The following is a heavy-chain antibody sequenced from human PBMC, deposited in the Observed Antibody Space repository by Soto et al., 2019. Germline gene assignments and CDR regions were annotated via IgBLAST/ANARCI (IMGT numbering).Heavy chain of an antibody. Sequence: QVQLVESGGGVVQPGRSLRLSCAASGFSFSNYGMHWVRQAPGEGLEWVAFISYDGSTPYYGDSVKGRFTISRDNSKNTVYLLMNSLRADDTAVYYCAKDDSDYSYYWSSFDHWGQGTLVTVSS. V-gene: IGHV3-30*18. CDR3: AKDDSDYSYYWSSFDH. CDR2: ISYDGSTP. D-gene: IGHD3-10*01. CDR1: GFSFSNYG. J-gene: IGHJ4*02.